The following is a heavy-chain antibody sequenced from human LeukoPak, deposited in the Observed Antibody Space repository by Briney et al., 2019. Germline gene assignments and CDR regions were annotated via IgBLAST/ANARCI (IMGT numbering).Heavy chain of an antibody. CDR2: IYYSGIT. J-gene: IGHJ5*02. D-gene: IGHD2-15*01. CDR1: GASFKTSY. V-gene: IGHV4-59*01. Sequence: SSETLSLTCSVSGASFKTSYWTWIRQPPGRGLEWIGFIYYSGITNYNPSLKSRVTMSVGTSKSQFSLKLTSVTAADTAIYYCARGIYPSGGRHWFDPWGQGTLITVSS. CDR3: ARGIYPSGGRHWFDP.